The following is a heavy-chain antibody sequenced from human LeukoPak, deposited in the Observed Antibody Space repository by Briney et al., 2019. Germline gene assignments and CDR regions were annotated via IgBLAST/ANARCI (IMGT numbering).Heavy chain of an antibody. J-gene: IGHJ4*02. CDR3: ARTGYSSSWYGGY. V-gene: IGHV3-33*08. CDR1: GFTFSDYW. D-gene: IGHD6-13*01. CDR2: IWYDGSNK. Sequence: GGSLRLSCAASGFTFSDYWMSWVRQAPGKGLEWVAVIWYDGSNKYYADSVKGRFTISRDNSKNTLYLQMNSLRAEDTAVYYCARTGYSSSWYGGYWGQGTLVTVSS.